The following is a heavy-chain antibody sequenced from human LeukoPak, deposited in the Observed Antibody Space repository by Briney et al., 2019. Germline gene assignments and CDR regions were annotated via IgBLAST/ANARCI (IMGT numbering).Heavy chain of an antibody. D-gene: IGHD5-12*01. V-gene: IGHV4-59*01. CDR1: GGSISGYY. Sequence: PSATLSLPCTVSGGSISGYYWSWLRQPPGKGPEWIGYLYHNGFTHYNPSLRSRLIISVDTSRNQFSLKLTSATAADTAMYYCARDQRCSRYDGGCDQWYFDLWGRGTLVTVSS. CDR3: ARDQRCSRYDGGCDQWYFDL. J-gene: IGHJ2*01. CDR2: LYHNGFT.